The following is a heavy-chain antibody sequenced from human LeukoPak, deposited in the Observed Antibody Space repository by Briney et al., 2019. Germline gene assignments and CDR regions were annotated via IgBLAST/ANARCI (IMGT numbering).Heavy chain of an antibody. Sequence: GASAKVSCKASGGTFSSYAISWVRQAPGQGLEWMGGIIPIFGTANYAQKFQGRVTITADKSTSTAYMELSSLRSEDTAVYYCARDYYYDSSGSNFDYWGQGTLVTASS. D-gene: IGHD3-22*01. CDR1: GGTFSSYA. V-gene: IGHV1-69*06. CDR2: IIPIFGTA. J-gene: IGHJ4*02. CDR3: ARDYYYDSSGSNFDY.